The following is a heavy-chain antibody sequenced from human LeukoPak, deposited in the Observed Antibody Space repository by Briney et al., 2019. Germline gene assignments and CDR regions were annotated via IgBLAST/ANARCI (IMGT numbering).Heavy chain of an antibody. Sequence: SETLSLTCTVSGGSISGSSYYWGWIRQPPGKGLEWIGSIYYSGSTNYNPSLKSRVTISVDTSKNQFSLKLSSVTAADTAVYYCAEWLRPNDAFDIWGQGTMVTVSS. D-gene: IGHD5-12*01. CDR1: GGSISGSSYY. CDR2: IYYSGST. CDR3: AEWLRPNDAFDI. V-gene: IGHV4-39*07. J-gene: IGHJ3*02.